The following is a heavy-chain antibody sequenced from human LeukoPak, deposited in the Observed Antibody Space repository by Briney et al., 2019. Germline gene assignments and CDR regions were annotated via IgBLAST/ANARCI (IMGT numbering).Heavy chain of an antibody. CDR3: ARNYDSSGYHHP. V-gene: IGHV1-2*02. Sequence: ASVKVSCKASGYTFTGYYMHWVRQAPGQGLEWMGWINPNSGGTNYAQKFQGGVTMTRDTSISTAYMELSRLRSDDTAVYYCARNYDSSGYHHPWGQGTLVTVSS. D-gene: IGHD3-22*01. J-gene: IGHJ5*02. CDR2: INPNSGGT. CDR1: GYTFTGYY.